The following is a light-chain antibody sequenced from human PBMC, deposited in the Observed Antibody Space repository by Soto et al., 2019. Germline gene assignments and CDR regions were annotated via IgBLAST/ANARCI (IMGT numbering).Light chain of an antibody. CDR2: EVS. V-gene: IGLV2-14*01. Sequence: QAVLTRPASVSGSPGQSITISCTGTSSDVGAYNYVSWYQQHPDKAPKLMIHEVSDRPSGVSNRFSGSKSGNTASLTISGLQAEDDADYYCSSFTTTATVVFGVGTKLTVL. CDR1: SSDVGAYNY. J-gene: IGLJ2*01. CDR3: SSFTTTATVV.